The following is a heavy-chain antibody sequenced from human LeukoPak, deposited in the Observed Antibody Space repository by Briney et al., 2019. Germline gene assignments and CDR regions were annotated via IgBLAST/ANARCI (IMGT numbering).Heavy chain of an antibody. CDR2: ISGSGGGR. D-gene: IGHD3-22*01. CDR3: AKGPEWSSGPYYFDY. CDR1: VFTFSSYV. V-gene: IGHV3-23*01. Sequence: GGSLRLSCAASVFTFSSYVMSWVRQAPGKGLEGVSAISGSGGGRYYVDSVKGRFTISRDKSKHKLCLQINSLTGEEPPVYYCAKGPEWSSGPYYFDYWGQGTPVTVSS. J-gene: IGHJ4*02.